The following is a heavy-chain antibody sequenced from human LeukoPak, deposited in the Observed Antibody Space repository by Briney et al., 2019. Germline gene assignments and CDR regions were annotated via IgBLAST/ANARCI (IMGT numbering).Heavy chain of an antibody. J-gene: IGHJ2*01. V-gene: IGHV3-74*01. D-gene: IGHD2-15*01. CDR3: ARDAYPGYFDL. CDR2: IASDGSAT. Sequence: GGSLRLSCAVSGFTFSSYWMYWVRQGPGKGLAWVSRIASDGSATDYADSVKGRFTISRDNAKNTLYLHMDSLSPEDTAVYYCARDAYPGYFDLWGRGTLVTVSS. CDR1: GFTFSSYW.